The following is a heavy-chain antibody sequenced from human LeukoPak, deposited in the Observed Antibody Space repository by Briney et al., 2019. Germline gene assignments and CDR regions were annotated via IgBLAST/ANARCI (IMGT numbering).Heavy chain of an antibody. V-gene: IGHV1-69*01. D-gene: IGHD1-26*01. CDR1: GGTFSSYA. CDR2: IIPIFGTA. CDR3: ARDPELVGGLDY. Sequence: SVKVSCKASGGTFSSYAISWVRQAPGQGLEWMGGIIPIFGTANYAQKFQGRVTITADESSSTAYMELSSLRSEDTAVYYCARDPELVGGLDYWGQGTLVTVSS. J-gene: IGHJ4*02.